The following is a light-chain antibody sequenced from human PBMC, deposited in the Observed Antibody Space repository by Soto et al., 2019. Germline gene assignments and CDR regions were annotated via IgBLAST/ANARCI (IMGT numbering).Light chain of an antibody. CDR3: SVWDDSLSAWV. Sequence: QSVLTQPPSVSGAPGQRVTISCTGSRSNIGAGYDVHWYQQLPGTAPTLLIYLNRQRPSDVPDRFSGSKTDTSASLAISGLQPEDEADYYCSVWDDSLSAWVFGGGTKLTVL. CDR2: LNR. CDR1: RSNIGAGYD. V-gene: IGLV1-40*01. J-gene: IGLJ3*02.